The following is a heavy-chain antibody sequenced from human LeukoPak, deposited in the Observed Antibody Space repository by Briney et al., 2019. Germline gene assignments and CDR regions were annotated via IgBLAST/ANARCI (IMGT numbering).Heavy chain of an antibody. J-gene: IGHJ4*02. CDR1: GFTLSNYG. CDR2: IGSNGANT. CDR3: ARWSGAYDC. Sequence: GGSLRLSCTASGFTLSNYGMHWVRQAPGKGLEYVSAIGSNGANTYYANSVWGRFTISRDTSKSTLYLQMGSLRAEDMAVYFCARWSGAYDCWGQGALVTVSS. V-gene: IGHV3-64*01. D-gene: IGHD2-21*01.